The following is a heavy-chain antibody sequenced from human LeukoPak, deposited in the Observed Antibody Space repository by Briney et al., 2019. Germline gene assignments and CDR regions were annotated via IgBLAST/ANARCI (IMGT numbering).Heavy chain of an antibody. CDR2: ISWNSGSI. CDR3: AKSYSSGWYYFDY. V-gene: IGHV3-9*03. Sequence: GGSLRLSRAASGFTFDDYAMHWVRQAPGKGLEWVSGISWNSGSIGYADSVKGRFTISRDNAKNSLYLQMNSLRAEDMALYYCAKSYSSGWYYFDYWGQGTLVTVSS. CDR1: GFTFDDYA. D-gene: IGHD6-19*01. J-gene: IGHJ4*02.